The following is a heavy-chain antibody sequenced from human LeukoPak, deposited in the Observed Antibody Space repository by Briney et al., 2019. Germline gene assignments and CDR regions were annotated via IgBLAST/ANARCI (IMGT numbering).Heavy chain of an antibody. Sequence: GGSLRLSCAVSGFTVSSNYMSWVRQAPGKGLEWVSVIYSGGSTYYADSVKGRFTISRDNSKNTLYLQMNSLRAEDTAVYYCARGRELLAAALRYGMDVWGQGTTVTVSS. CDR2: IYSGGST. D-gene: IGHD6-13*01. CDR1: GFTVSSNY. V-gene: IGHV3-66*01. CDR3: ARGRELLAAALRYGMDV. J-gene: IGHJ6*02.